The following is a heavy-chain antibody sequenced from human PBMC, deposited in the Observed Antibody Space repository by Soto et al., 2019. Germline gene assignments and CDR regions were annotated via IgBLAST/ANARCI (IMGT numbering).Heavy chain of an antibody. D-gene: IGHD5-18*01. J-gene: IGHJ4*02. V-gene: IGHV4-59*01. Sequence: SETLSLTCNVSGGSISGYYWSWIRQASGKGLQWIGYIFHSGSTSYNPSLRSRVTISVDTSKNQFSLKVNSVTTADTAVYYCAKVRGYASGWRYFDYWGQGTLVTVSS. CDR3: AKVRGYASGWRYFDY. CDR2: IFHSGST. CDR1: GGSISGYY.